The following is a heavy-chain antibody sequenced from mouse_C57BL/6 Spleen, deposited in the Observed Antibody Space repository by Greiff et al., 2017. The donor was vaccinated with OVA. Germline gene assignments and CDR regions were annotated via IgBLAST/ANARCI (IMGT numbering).Heavy chain of an antibody. Sequence: EVKVVESGGGLVQPGGSLSLSCAASGFTFTDYYMSWVRQPPGKALEWLGFIRNKANGYTTEYSASVKGRFTISRDNSQSILYLHMTALRAEDRATYYCSRYIPGPSYYFDYWGQGTTLTVSS. CDR1: GFTFTDYY. D-gene: IGHD5-1*01. CDR3: SRYIPGPSYYFDY. CDR2: IRNKANGYTT. J-gene: IGHJ2*01. V-gene: IGHV7-3*01.